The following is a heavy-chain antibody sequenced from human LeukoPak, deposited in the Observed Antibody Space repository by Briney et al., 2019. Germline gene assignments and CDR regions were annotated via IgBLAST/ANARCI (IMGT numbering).Heavy chain of an antibody. CDR2: IIPIFGTA. V-gene: IGHV1-69*13. CDR3: ARGTPTGYSSGWPLDY. CDR1: GGTFISYA. J-gene: IGHJ4*02. Sequence: SVKVSCKASGGTFISYAISWVRQAPGQGLEWMGGIIPIFGTATYAQKFQGRVTITADESTSTAYMELSSLRSEDTAVYYCARGTPTGYSSGWPLDYWGQGTLVTVSS. D-gene: IGHD6-19*01.